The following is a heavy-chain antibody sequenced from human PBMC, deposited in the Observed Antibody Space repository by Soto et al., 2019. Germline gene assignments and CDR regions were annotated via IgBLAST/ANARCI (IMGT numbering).Heavy chain of an antibody. V-gene: IGHV1-69*01. CDR3: ARGPHYLSTGYYFDN. J-gene: IGHJ5*02. D-gene: IGHD3-22*01. CDR2: IVPVFGTP. CDR1: GGVFSNYA. Sequence: QVQLVQSGAEVKEPGSSVKVSCKVSGGVFSNYALTWVRQAPGLGLEWVGGIVPVFGTPNYAPKFQDRVTVTADESTRTGYMELSSLTSEDTAMYYCARGPHYLSTGYYFDNWGQGTLVTVSS.